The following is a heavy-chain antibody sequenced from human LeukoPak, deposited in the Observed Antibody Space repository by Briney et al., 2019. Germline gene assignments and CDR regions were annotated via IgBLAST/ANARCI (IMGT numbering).Heavy chain of an antibody. V-gene: IGHV1-69*13. CDR2: IIPIFGTA. D-gene: IGHD3-22*01. Sequence: GASVKVSCKASGGTFSSYAISRVRQAPGQGLEWMGGIIPIFGTANYAQKFQGRVTITADESTSTAYMELSSLRSEDTAVYYCARGSTHRYYYDSTGYYRGAFDSWGQGTLVTVSS. J-gene: IGHJ4*02. CDR3: ARGSTHRYYYDSTGYYRGAFDS. CDR1: GGTFSSYA.